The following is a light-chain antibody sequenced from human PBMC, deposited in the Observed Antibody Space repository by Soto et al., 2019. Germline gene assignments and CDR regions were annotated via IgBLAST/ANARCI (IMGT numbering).Light chain of an antibody. V-gene: IGLV1-40*01. CDR3: QSYDSSLSGSVV. CDR2: GNS. J-gene: IGLJ2*01. Sequence: QSVLTQPPSVSGAPWQRVTISCTGSSSNIGAGYDVHWYQQLPGTAPKLLIYGNSNRPSGVPDRFSGSKSGTSASLAITGLQAEDEADYYRQSYDSSLSGSVVFGGGTKLTVL. CDR1: SSNIGAGYD.